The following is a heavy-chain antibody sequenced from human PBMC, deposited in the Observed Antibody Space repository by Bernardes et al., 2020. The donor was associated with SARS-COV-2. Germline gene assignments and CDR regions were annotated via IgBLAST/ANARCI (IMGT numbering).Heavy chain of an antibody. CDR3: ARAPGEVLRYFDWLYHFDS. CDR1: GGSISSYF. CDR2: LYNSGST. J-gene: IGHJ4*02. D-gene: IGHD3-9*01. Sequence: SETLSLTCTVSGGSISSYFWSWIRQPPGTGLEWIAYLYNSGSTNYNPSLKSRVTISVDTSKNQFSLKLSSVTAADTAVYYCARAPGEVLRYFDWLYHFDSWGQGILVTVSS. V-gene: IGHV4-59*01.